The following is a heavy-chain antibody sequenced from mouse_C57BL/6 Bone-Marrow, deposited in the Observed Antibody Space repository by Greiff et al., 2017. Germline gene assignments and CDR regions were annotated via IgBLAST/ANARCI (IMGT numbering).Heavy chain of an antibody. CDR3: MRDYDGYGMDY. CDR2: IRSTSSNYAT. Sequence: EVQVVESGGGLVQPKGSLKLSCAASGFTFNTYAMHWVRQAPGKGLEWVARIRSTSSNYATYYADSVKDRFTISRDDSQRMLNLQMNHLKNEDTAMYCCMRDYDGYGMDYWGQGTSVTVSA. CDR1: GFTFNTYA. V-gene: IGHV10-3*01. D-gene: IGHD2-12*01. J-gene: IGHJ4*01.